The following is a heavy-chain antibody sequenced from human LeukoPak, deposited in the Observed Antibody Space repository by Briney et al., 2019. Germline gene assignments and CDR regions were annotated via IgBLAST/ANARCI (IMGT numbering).Heavy chain of an antibody. J-gene: IGHJ4*02. V-gene: IGHV4-4*07. CDR1: GGSISSYY. Sequence: SETLSLTCTVSGGSISSYYWSWIRQPAGKGLEWIGRIYTSGTNYNPSLESRVTMSIDTSKNQFSLKLSSVTAADTAVYYCASYHGLYYFDYWGQGTLVTVSS. D-gene: IGHD2-2*01. CDR2: IYTSGT. CDR3: ASYHGLYYFDY.